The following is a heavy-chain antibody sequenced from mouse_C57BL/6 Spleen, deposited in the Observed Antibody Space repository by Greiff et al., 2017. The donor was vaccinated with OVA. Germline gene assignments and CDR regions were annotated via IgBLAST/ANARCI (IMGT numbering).Heavy chain of an antibody. V-gene: IGHV5-4*01. CDR2: ISDGGSYT. CDR3: ARAYGYDRAMDY. Sequence: EVQLVESGGGLVKPGGSLKLSCAASGFTFSSYAMSWVRQTPEKRLEWVATISDGGSYTYYPDNVKSRFTISRDNAKNNLYLQMSHLKSEDTAMYYCARAYGYDRAMDYWGQGTSVTVSS. CDR1: GFTFSSYA. D-gene: IGHD2-2*01. J-gene: IGHJ4*01.